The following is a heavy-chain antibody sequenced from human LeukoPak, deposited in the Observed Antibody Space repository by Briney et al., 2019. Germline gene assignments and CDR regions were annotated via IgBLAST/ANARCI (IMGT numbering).Heavy chain of an antibody. J-gene: IGHJ4*02. Sequence: GGSLRLSCPASGFTFSSYAMHWVRQAPGKGLEYVSAISSNGGSTYYANSVKGRFTISRDNSKNTLYLQIGSLRAEDMAVYYCARDMYYYDSSGIFDYWGQGTLVTVSS. CDR2: ISSNGGST. CDR1: GFTFSSYA. V-gene: IGHV3-64*01. CDR3: ARDMYYYDSSGIFDY. D-gene: IGHD3-22*01.